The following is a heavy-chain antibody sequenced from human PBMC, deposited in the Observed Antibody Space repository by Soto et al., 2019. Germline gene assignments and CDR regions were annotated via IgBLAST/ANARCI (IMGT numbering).Heavy chain of an antibody. D-gene: IGHD3-10*01. Sequence: QVQLQQWGAGLLKPSETLSLTCAVYGGSFSGYYWSWIRQPPGKGLEWIGEINHSGSTNYNPSLKSRVTISVDTSKNQFSLKLSSVTAADTAVYYCASGPHYGSGSLPYYFDYWGQGTLVTVSS. CDR2: INHSGST. CDR3: ASGPHYGSGSLPYYFDY. V-gene: IGHV4-34*01. CDR1: GGSFSGYY. J-gene: IGHJ4*02.